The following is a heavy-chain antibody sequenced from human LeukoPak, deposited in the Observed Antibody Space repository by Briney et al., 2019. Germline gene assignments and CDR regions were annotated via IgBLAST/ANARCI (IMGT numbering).Heavy chain of an antibody. CDR1: GGSFNDYD. CDR3: ARRINMVRGSPHDALDI. D-gene: IGHD3-10*01. CDR2: INERGAT. J-gene: IGHJ3*02. V-gene: IGHV4-34*01. Sequence: PSETLSLTCSVYGGSFNDYDWSWVRQAPGRGLHWIGEINERGATNCDPSLKSRVTMSIDTSKSQFSLSLRSVTAADTAVYYCARRINMVRGSPHDALDIWGQGTMVTVSS.